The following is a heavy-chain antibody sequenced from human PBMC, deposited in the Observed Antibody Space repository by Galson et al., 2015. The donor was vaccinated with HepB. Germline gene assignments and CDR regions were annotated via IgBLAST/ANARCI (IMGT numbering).Heavy chain of an antibody. Sequence: SVKVSCKASGGTFSSYTISWVRQAPGQGLEWMGRIIPILGIANYAQKFQGRVTITADKSTSTAYMELSSLRSEDTAVYYCARVRYYYDSSGYYGTFDYWGQGTLVTVSS. J-gene: IGHJ4*02. D-gene: IGHD3-22*01. CDR3: ARVRYYYDSSGYYGTFDY. V-gene: IGHV1-69*02. CDR1: GGTFSSYT. CDR2: IIPILGIA.